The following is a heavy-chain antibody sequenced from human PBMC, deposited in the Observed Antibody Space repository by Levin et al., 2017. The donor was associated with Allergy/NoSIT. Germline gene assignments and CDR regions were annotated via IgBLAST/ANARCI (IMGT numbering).Heavy chain of an antibody. V-gene: IGHV1-2*02. J-gene: IGHJ5*02. Sequence: GESLKISCKASGYTFTGYYIHWVRQAPGQGLEWMGWINPNSGATNSAQNFQDRVTMTRDTSITTVYMELSRLKSDDTAVYYCAREVGLTTETTGPGCFDPWGQGTLVTVSS. CDR1: GYTFTGYY. D-gene: IGHD4-17*01. CDR2: INPNSGAT. CDR3: AREVGLTTETTGPGCFDP.